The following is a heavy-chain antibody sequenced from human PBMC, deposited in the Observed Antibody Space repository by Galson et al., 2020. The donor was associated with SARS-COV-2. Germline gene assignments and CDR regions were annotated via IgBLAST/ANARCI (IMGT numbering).Heavy chain of an antibody. V-gene: IGHV3-30-3*01. J-gene: IGHJ1*01. CDR2: ISYDGSNK. D-gene: IGHD5-12*01. CDR3: TREFSYRGNGEYFQH. CDR1: GFTFSSYA. Sequence: GGSLRLSCAASGFTFSSYAMHWVRQAPGKGLEWVAVISYDGSNKYYADSVKGRFTISRDNSENTLYLQVNSLRAEDTAIYYCTREFSYRGNGEYFQHWGQGTLVTVSS.